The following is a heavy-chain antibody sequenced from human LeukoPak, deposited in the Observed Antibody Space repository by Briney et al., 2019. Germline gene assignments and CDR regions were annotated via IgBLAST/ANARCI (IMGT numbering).Heavy chain of an antibody. Sequence: GGSLRLSCAASGFTFSIYAMSWVRQAPGKGLEWVSPISGSGGSTYYADSVKGRFTISRDNSKNTLYLQMNSLRAEDTAVYYCAKDLAALGSGSYYILWGQGTLVTVSS. D-gene: IGHD3-10*01. CDR2: ISGSGGST. CDR1: GFTFSIYA. V-gene: IGHV3-23*01. J-gene: IGHJ4*02. CDR3: AKDLAALGSGSYYIL.